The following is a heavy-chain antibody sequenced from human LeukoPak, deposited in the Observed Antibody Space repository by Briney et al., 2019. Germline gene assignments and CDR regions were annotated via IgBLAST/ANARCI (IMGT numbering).Heavy chain of an antibody. CDR2: IYYSGST. D-gene: IGHD6-19*01. J-gene: IGHJ4*02. CDR1: GGSISSYY. Sequence: SETLSLTCTVSGGSISSYYWSWIRQPPGKGPEWIGYIYYSGSTNYNPSLKSRVTISVDTSKNQFSLKLSSVTAADTAVYYCARDFRNSGWTGVGYWGRGTLVTVSS. V-gene: IGHV4-59*01. CDR3: ARDFRNSGWTGVGY.